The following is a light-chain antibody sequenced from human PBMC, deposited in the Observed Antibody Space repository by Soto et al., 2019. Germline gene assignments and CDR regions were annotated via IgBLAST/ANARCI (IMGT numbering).Light chain of an antibody. V-gene: IGKV3-15*01. Sequence: EIVMTQSPATLSVSPGERATLSCRASQSVSSKVAWYQQKPGQAPRLLIYGASTRATDIPARFSGSGSGTEFTLTISSLQSEDFAVYYCQQYNNWPPITFGQGTRLEIK. CDR1: QSVSSK. CDR2: GAS. J-gene: IGKJ5*01. CDR3: QQYNNWPPIT.